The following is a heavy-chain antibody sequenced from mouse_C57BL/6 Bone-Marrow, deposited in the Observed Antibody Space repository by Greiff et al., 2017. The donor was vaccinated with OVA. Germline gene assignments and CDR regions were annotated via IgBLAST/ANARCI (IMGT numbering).Heavy chain of an antibody. CDR2: INPSSGYT. CDR1: GYTFTSYW. Sequence: QVQLQQSGAELAKPGASVKLSCKASGYTFTSYWMHWVKQRPGQGLEWIGYINPSSGYTKYNQKFKDKATLTADKSSSTAYMQLSSLTYEDSAVYDCARGDWVWYFDVWGTGTTVTVSS. CDR3: ARGDWVWYFDV. D-gene: IGHD4-1*01. J-gene: IGHJ1*03. V-gene: IGHV1-7*01.